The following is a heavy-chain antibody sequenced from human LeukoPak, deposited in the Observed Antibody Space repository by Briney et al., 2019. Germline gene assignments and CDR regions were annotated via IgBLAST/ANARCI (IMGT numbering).Heavy chain of an antibody. D-gene: IGHD6-6*01. Sequence: PSETLSLTCAVYGVSFSGYYWSWLRQPPGKGLEWLGEIKHSGSTNYNPSLKCRVTISVDTSKNQFSLKLSSVTAADTAVYYCARGTGSSSYYGMDVWGQGTTVTVSS. CDR2: IKHSGST. V-gene: IGHV4-34*01. CDR1: GVSFSGYY. CDR3: ARGTGSSSYYGMDV. J-gene: IGHJ6*01.